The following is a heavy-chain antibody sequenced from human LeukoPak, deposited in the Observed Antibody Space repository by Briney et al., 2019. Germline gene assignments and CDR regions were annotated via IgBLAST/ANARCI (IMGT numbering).Heavy chain of an antibody. CDR2: ISGRGGST. D-gene: IGHD1-1*01. V-gene: IGHV3-23*01. J-gene: IGHJ4*02. Sequence: GGSLRLSCAASGFTFSSYAMSWVRQAPGKGLEWVSGISGRGGSTYYADSVKGRFTISRDNSKNTLYVQMKSLRDEDTAVYYCARDENRRYPSDYWGQGTLVTVSS. CDR1: GFTFSSYA. CDR3: ARDENRRYPSDY.